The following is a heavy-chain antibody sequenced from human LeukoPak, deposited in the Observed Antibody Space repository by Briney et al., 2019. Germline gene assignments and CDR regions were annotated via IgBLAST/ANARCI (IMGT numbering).Heavy chain of an antibody. V-gene: IGHV4-38-2*01. CDR1: NYSISSGFY. D-gene: IGHD3-9*01. J-gene: IGHJ5*02. CDR3: ARAFDYNWFNP. Sequence: SETLSLTCAVSNYSISSGFYWAWVRQPPGKGLEWIGNIYYSGSTYCNPSLKSRIIISVDTSKHQFSLKLRSVTAADTAVYYCARAFDYNWFNPWGQGTLVTVSS. CDR2: IYYSGST.